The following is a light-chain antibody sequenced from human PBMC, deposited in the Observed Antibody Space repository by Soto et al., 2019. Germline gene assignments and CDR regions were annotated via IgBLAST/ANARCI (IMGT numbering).Light chain of an antibody. CDR3: QQRGSWPPLT. Sequence: EVVLTQSPATLSLSPGERATLSCRASQSISSYLAWYQQKPGQAPRLLIYDVSNRATDVPARFSGSGSGTDFTLTISSLEPEDFAVYYCQQRGSWPPLTFGGGTTVEI. CDR2: DVS. V-gene: IGKV3-11*01. CDR1: QSISSY. J-gene: IGKJ4*01.